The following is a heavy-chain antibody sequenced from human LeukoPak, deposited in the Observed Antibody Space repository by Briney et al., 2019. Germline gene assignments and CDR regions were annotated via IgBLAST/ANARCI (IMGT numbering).Heavy chain of an antibody. CDR1: GFTFSSYG. V-gene: IGHV3-30*18. CDR3: AKDSSFVGDIVATTPLDY. J-gene: IGHJ4*02. Sequence: PGGSLRLSCAASGFTFSSYGMHWVRQAPGKGLEWVAVISYDGSSKYYADSVKGRFTISRDNSKNTLYLQMNSLRAEDTAVYYCAKDSSFVGDIVATTPLDYWGQGTLVTVSS. D-gene: IGHD5-12*01. CDR2: ISYDGSSK.